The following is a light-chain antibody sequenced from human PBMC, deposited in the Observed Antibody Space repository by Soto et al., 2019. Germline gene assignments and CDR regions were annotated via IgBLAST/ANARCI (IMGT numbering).Light chain of an antibody. CDR3: QQHNSYTLT. CDR2: VAS. CDR1: QSISSY. J-gene: IGKJ4*01. Sequence: EIQMTQSPSSLSASVGDRVTITCGASQSISSYLNWYQQKPGRAPNLLIYVASTLQSGVPSRFSGSGSGTEVTLTISSLQNEDCATYDCQQHNSYTLTFGGGTKVDIK. V-gene: IGKV1-9*01.